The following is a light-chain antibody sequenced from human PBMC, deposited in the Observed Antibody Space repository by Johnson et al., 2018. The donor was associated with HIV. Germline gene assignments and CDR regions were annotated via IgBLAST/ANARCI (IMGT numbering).Light chain of an antibody. CDR3: GTWDSSLSAKV. CDR1: SSNIGSNY. Sequence: QSVLTQPPSVSAAPGQKVTISCSGSSSNIGSNYVSWYQQLPGTAPKLLIYENNKRPSGIPDRFSGSKSDTSATLGITGLQTGDEADYYCGTWDSSLSAKVFGTGTKVTVL. CDR2: ENN. J-gene: IGLJ1*01. V-gene: IGLV1-51*02.